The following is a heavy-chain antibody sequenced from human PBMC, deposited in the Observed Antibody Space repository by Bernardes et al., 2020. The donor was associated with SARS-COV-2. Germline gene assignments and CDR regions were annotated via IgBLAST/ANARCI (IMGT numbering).Heavy chain of an antibody. J-gene: IGHJ4*02. CDR2: ISSSSTVM. CDR1: GFNFNSYS. V-gene: IGHV3-48*04. Sequence: GGSLRLSCAASGFNFNSYSMKWVRQAPGKGLEWLSYISSSSTVMHYADSVKGRFTISRDNAKNSLYLQMNSLTAEDTAVYFCARVWSGYSGGDYWGQGTLVTVSS. CDR3: ARVWSGYSGGDY. D-gene: IGHD5-12*01.